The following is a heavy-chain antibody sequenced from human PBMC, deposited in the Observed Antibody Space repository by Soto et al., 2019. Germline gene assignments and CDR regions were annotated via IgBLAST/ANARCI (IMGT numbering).Heavy chain of an antibody. Sequence: SETLSLTCTVSGGSISSSSYYWGWIRQPPGKGLEWIGSMYYSGSTYYNPSLKSRVTISVDTSKNQFSLKLSSVTAADTAVYYCASYSNVEYYDFWSGSYYFDYWGQGTLVTVSS. CDR3: ASYSNVEYYDFWSGSYYFDY. V-gene: IGHV4-39*01. J-gene: IGHJ4*02. D-gene: IGHD3-3*01. CDR1: GGSISSSSYY. CDR2: MYYSGST.